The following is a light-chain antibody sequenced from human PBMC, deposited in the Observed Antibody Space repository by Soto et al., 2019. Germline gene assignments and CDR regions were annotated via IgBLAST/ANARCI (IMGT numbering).Light chain of an antibody. J-gene: IGLJ2*01. CDR2: GNS. Sequence: QAVVTQPPSVSGAPGQRVTISCTGSSSNIGAGYDVHWYQQLPGTGPKLLIYGNSNRPSGVPDRFSGSKSGTSASLAITGLQAEDEADYYCQSYDSSLSGYVVFGGGTKVTVL. V-gene: IGLV1-40*01. CDR3: QSYDSSLSGYVV. CDR1: SSNIGAGYD.